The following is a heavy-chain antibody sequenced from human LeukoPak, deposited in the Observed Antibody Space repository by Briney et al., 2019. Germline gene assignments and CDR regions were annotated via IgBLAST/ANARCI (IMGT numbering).Heavy chain of an antibody. J-gene: IGHJ4*02. V-gene: IGHV3-74*03. Sequence: QPGGSLRLSCAASGFTFSNSWMYWVRQAPGKGLVWVSRMNSDGSITEYADSVKGRFTISRDNARNTLFLQMNSLRVEDTAVYYCARGPDHGGSYYHDWGQGTLVTVSS. CDR3: ARGPDHGGSYYHD. CDR1: GFTFSNSW. CDR2: MNSDGSIT. D-gene: IGHD1-26*01.